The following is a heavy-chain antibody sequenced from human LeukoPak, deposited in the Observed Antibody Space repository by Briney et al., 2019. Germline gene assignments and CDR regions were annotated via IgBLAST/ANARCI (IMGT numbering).Heavy chain of an antibody. Sequence: PGGSLRLSCAASGFTFSTYSMNWVRQAPGKGLEWVANIKQDGSEKYYVDSVKGRFTISRDNAKNSLYLQMNSLRAEDTAVYYCARDKGDSSGWYCLDYWGQGTLVTVSS. CDR1: GFTFSTYS. CDR3: ARDKGDSSGWYCLDY. D-gene: IGHD6-19*01. V-gene: IGHV3-7*01. J-gene: IGHJ4*02. CDR2: IKQDGSEK.